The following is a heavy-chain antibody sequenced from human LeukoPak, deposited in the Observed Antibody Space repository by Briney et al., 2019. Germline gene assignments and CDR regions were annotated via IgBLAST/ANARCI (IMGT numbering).Heavy chain of an antibody. CDR3: ARGGYDILTGYSPNNWFDP. J-gene: IGHJ5*02. CDR1: GGSISSGGYS. CDR2: IYHSGST. V-gene: IGHV4-30-2*01. Sequence: SETLSLTCAVSGGSISSGGYSWSWIRQPPGKGLEWIGYIYHSGSTYYNPSLKSRVTISVDRSKNQFSLKLSSVTAADTAVYYCARGGYDILTGYSPNNWFDPWGQGTRVTVSS. D-gene: IGHD3-9*01.